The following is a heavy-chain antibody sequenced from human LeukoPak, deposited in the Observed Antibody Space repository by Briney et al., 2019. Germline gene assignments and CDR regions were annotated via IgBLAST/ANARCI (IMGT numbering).Heavy chain of an antibody. CDR1: GGSISNYY. CDR2: IYYPGST. D-gene: IGHD2/OR15-2a*01. V-gene: IGHV4-59*01. J-gene: IGHJ6*02. Sequence: SETLSLTCTVSGGSISNYYWSWIRQPPGKGLEWIGYIYYPGSTNYNPSLKSRVAISVDASKNQFSLKLSSVTAADTAVYHCARAPTWNYGMDVWGQGTTVTVSS. CDR3: ARAPTWNYGMDV.